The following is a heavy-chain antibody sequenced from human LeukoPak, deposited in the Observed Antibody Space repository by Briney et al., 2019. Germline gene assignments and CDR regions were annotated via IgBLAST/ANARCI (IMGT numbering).Heavy chain of an antibody. Sequence: SVKVSCKASGGTFSNYAISWVRQAPGQGLEWMGGITPLFGTAKYAQKFQGRVTITADESTSTAYMELSSLRSEDTAVYYCARDFGRDDYYGMDVWGQGTTVTVSS. J-gene: IGHJ6*02. D-gene: IGHD5-24*01. CDR1: GGTFSNYA. CDR2: ITPLFGTA. V-gene: IGHV1-69*13. CDR3: ARDFGRDDYYGMDV.